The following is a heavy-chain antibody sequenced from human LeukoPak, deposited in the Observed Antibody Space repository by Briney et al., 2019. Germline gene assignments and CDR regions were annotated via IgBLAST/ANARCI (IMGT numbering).Heavy chain of an antibody. J-gene: IGHJ3*02. V-gene: IGHV4-59*01. CDR2: IYYSGST. CDR3: AREVGANDAFDI. D-gene: IGHD1-26*01. Sequence: PSETISLTCAVSGGSFSSYYWSWIRQPPGKGLEWIGYIYYSGSTNYNPSLKSRVTISVDTSKNQFSLKLSSVTAADTAVYYCAREVGANDAFDIWGQGTMVTVSS. CDR1: GGSFSSYY.